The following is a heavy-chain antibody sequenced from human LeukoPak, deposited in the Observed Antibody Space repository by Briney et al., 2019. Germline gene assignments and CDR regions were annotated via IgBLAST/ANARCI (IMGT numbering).Heavy chain of an antibody. CDR3: ARHGRYCSGGSCPVGY. CDR2: IYPGDSDT. Sequence: GESLKISCKGSGYSFTSYWIGWVRQMPGKDLEWMGIIYPGDSDTRYSPSFQGQGTISADKSISTAYLQWSSLKASDTAMYYCARHGRYCSGGSCPVGYWGQGTLVTVSS. V-gene: IGHV5-51*01. D-gene: IGHD2-15*01. CDR1: GYSFTSYW. J-gene: IGHJ4*02.